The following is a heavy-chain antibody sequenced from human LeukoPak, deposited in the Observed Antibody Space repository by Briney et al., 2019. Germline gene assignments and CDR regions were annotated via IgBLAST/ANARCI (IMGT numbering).Heavy chain of an antibody. D-gene: IGHD2-21*02. CDR2: ISSDGSVT. V-gene: IGHV3-74*03. CDR3: VRGSLRLPRSTPDY. Sequence: GGSLRLSCAVSGFSFTNYWMHWVRQDPGKGLVWVSYISSDGSVTKYADSVKGQFTISRDNAVNTLYLQMNSLRVEDTAVHYCVRGSLRLPRSTPDYWGQGTLVTVSS. J-gene: IGHJ4*02. CDR1: GFSFTNYW.